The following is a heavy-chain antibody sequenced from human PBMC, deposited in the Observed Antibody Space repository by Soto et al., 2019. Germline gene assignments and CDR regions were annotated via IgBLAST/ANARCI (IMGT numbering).Heavy chain of an antibody. D-gene: IGHD3-22*01. J-gene: IGHJ4*02. CDR3: ARTNMDYDSSGYSDY. CDR1: GGSISSYY. Sequence: QVQLQESGPGLVKPSETLSLTCTVSGGSISSYYWSWIRQPPGKGLEWIGYIYYSGSTNYNPSLKSRVTISVDTSKNQFSLKLSSVTAADTAVYYCARTNMDYDSSGYSDYWGQGTLVTVSS. V-gene: IGHV4-59*01. CDR2: IYYSGST.